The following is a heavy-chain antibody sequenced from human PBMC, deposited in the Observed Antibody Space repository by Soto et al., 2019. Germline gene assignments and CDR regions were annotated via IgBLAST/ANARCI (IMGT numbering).Heavy chain of an antibody. J-gene: IGHJ6*02. Sequence: GGSLRLSCAASGFTFSSYAMHWVRQAPGKGLEWVAVISYDGSNKYYADSVKGRFTISRDNSKNTLYLQMNSLRAEDTAVYYCARVRSLQLVTPLFYYYYGMDVRGQGTTVTVSS. CDR3: ARVRSLQLVTPLFYYYYGMDV. V-gene: IGHV3-30-3*01. D-gene: IGHD6-13*01. CDR1: GFTFSSYA. CDR2: ISYDGSNK.